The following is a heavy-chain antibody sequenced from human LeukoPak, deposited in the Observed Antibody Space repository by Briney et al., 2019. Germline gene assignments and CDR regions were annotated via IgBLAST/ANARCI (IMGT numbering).Heavy chain of an antibody. Sequence: GGSLRLSCAASGFTFSSSAMSWVRQAPGKGLEWVSNISGSGSGGSTYYADSVKGRFTISRDNAKNSLYLQMNSLRAEDTAVYYCAREHGSGSYFDYWGQGTLVTVSS. J-gene: IGHJ4*02. CDR1: GFTFSSSA. CDR3: AREHGSGSYFDY. CDR2: ISGSGSGGST. D-gene: IGHD3-10*01. V-gene: IGHV3-23*01.